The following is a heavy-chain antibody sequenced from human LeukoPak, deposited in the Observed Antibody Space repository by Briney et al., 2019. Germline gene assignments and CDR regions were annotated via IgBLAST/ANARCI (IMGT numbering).Heavy chain of an antibody. CDR3: ARFGYSSGWYYYYYGMDV. Sequence: GASVKVSCKASGYTFTSYGISWVRQAPGQGLEWMGWISAYNGNTNYAQKLQGRVTMTTDTSTSTAYMELRSLRSDDTAVYYCARFGYSSGWYYYYYGMDVWGQGTTVTVSS. D-gene: IGHD6-19*01. CDR2: ISAYNGNT. CDR1: GYTFTSYG. V-gene: IGHV1-18*01. J-gene: IGHJ6*02.